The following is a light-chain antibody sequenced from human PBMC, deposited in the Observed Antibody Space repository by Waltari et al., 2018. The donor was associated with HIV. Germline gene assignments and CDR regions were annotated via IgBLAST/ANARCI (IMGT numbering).Light chain of an antibody. CDR2: KDN. V-gene: IGLV3-25*03. J-gene: IGLJ1*01. CDR3: QSADSSGTYV. CDR1: QLTKKL. Sequence: SYELTQPPSVSVSPGQTARITCSGEQLTKKLAYWYQQKPGQAPVLVIYKDNERPSGIPERFSGSSSGTTVTLTISGVQAEDEADYYCQSADSSGTYVFGTGTKVTVL.